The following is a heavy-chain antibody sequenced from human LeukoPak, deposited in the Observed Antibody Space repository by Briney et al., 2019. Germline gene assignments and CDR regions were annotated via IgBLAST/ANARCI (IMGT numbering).Heavy chain of an antibody. D-gene: IGHD3-10*01. J-gene: IGHJ4*02. CDR1: GGSISSYY. Sequence: SETLSLTCTGSGGSISSYYWSWIRQPPGKGLEWIGYIYYSGSTNYNPSLKSRVTISVDTSKNQFSLKLSSVTAADTAVYYCARVTATYYYGSGSPDYFDYWGQGTLVTVSS. V-gene: IGHV4-59*01. CDR2: IYYSGST. CDR3: ARVTATYYYGSGSPDYFDY.